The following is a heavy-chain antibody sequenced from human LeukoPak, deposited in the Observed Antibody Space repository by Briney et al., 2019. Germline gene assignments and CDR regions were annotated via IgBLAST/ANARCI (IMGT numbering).Heavy chain of an antibody. CDR1: GVSINDYY. D-gene: IGHD2-21*01. CDR3: ARIRCGHSGSVCYNY. CDR2: ISPTEGN. Sequence: PSETVSLTCGVFGVSINDYYWSWIRQSPGKGLEWIGEISPTEGNRYNPSLESRVTMSVGTSENQLSLKLIFVTAADTAVYYCARIRCGHSGSVCYNYWGQGTLVNVSS. J-gene: IGHJ4*02. V-gene: IGHV4-34*01.